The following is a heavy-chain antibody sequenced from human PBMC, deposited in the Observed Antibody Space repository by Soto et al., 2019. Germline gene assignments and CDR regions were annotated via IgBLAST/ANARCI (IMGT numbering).Heavy chain of an antibody. CDR3: ARVGGRDGYNYYYYYYGMDV. CDR2: IIPIFGTA. D-gene: IGHD5-12*01. CDR1: GGTFSSYA. V-gene: IGHV1-69*13. Sequence: GASVTVSCKASGGTFSSYAISWVRQAPGQGLEWMGGIIPIFGTANYAQKFQGRVAITADESTSTAYMELSSLRSEDTAVYYCARVGGRDGYNYYYYYYGMDVWGQGTTVTVSS. J-gene: IGHJ6*02.